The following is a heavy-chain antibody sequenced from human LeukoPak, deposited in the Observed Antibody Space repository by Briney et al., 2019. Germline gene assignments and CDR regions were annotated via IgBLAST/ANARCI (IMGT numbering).Heavy chain of an antibody. J-gene: IGHJ4*02. V-gene: IGHV4-39*01. CDR1: GHSISSSNRF. CDR3: VRSASNDFIWGSYGPGVASYFDY. D-gene: IGHD3-16*01. Sequence: SETLSLTCTLSGHSISSSNRFWGWLRLPPGKGPEWIGSIYNSGNSYYNPSLESRVPMSVDTSKNQFSLNLVSVTAADTAAYYCVRSASNDFIWGSYGPGVASYFDYWGGGSLVTVS. CDR2: IYNSGNS.